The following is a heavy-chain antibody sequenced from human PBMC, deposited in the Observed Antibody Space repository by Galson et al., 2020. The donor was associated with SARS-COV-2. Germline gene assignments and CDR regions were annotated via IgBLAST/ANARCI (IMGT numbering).Heavy chain of an antibody. V-gene: IGHV3-21*01. CDR2: ISSSSSYI. Sequence: GGSLRLSCAASGFTFSSYSMNWVRQAPGTGLEWVSSISSSSSYIYYADSVKGRFTISSDNAKNALYLQMNSLRAEDTAVYYCARDLGRMDWGLLYYLDYWGKGTLVTVSS. D-gene: IGHD3-16*01. CDR1: GFTFSSYS. CDR3: ARDLGRMDWGLLYYLDY. J-gene: IGHJ4*02.